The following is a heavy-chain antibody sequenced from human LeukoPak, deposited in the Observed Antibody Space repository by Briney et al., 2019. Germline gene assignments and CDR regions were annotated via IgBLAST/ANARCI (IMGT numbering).Heavy chain of an antibody. CDR2: INHSGGT. CDR3: ARLRHSSSPNWFDP. Sequence: SETLSLTCAVYGGSFSGYYWSWIRQPPGKGLEWIGEINHSGGTNYNPSLKSRVTISVDTSKNQFSLKLSSVTAADTAVYYCARLRHSSSPNWFDPWGQGTLVTVSS. CDR1: GGSFSGYY. V-gene: IGHV4-34*01. D-gene: IGHD6-13*01. J-gene: IGHJ5*02.